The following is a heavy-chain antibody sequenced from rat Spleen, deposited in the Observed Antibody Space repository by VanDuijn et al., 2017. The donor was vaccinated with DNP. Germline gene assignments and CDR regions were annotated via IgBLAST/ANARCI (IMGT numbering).Heavy chain of an antibody. J-gene: IGHJ2*01. CDR2: IGSPAYAP. CDR1: GFTFSAYN. Sequence: EVQLVESGGGLVQPGRSLKLPCAASGFTFSAYNMAWFRQAPAKGLEWVPYIGSPAYAPYHGDSVKGRFTISRDNAKSTLYLQMNSLRSEDMATYYCVRWNSGHFDYWGQGVMVTVSS. CDR3: VRWNSGHFDY. V-gene: IGHV5-22*01. D-gene: IGHD4-3*01.